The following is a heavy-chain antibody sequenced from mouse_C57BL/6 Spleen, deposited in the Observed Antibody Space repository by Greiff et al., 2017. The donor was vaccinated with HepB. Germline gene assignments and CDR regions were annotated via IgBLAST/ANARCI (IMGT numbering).Heavy chain of an antibody. J-gene: IGHJ2*01. V-gene: IGHV1-26*01. Sequence: EVQLQQSGPELVKPGASVKISCKASGYTFTDYYMNWVKQSHGKSLEWIGDINPNNGGTSYNQKFKGKATLTVDKSSSTAYMELRSLTSEDSAVYYCARLMVTRMQYYFDYWGQGTTLTVSS. CDR3: ARLMVTRMQYYFDY. D-gene: IGHD2-1*01. CDR1: GYTFTDYY. CDR2: INPNNGGT.